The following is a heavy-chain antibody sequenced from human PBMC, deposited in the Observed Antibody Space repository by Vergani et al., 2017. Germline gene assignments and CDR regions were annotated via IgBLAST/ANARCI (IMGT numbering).Heavy chain of an antibody. J-gene: IGHJ5*02. V-gene: IGHV4-39*07. CDR3: ARVSMIVT. D-gene: IGHD3-22*01. CDR2: IYYTGTT. Sequence: QLQLQESGPGLVKPSETLSLTCTVSGVSIGSNSYYWGWIRQPPGKGLEWIGTIYYTGTTYYNEAHKSRLTISVDTSKNQFSLKLSSVTAADTAVYYCARVSMIVTWGEGTLVAVSS. CDR1: GVSIGSNSYY.